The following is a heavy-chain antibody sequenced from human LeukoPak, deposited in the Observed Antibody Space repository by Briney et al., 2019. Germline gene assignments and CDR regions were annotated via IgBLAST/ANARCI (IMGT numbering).Heavy chain of an antibody. CDR3: ARDYASDY. J-gene: IGHJ4*02. Sequence: TGGSLRLSCAASGFTFSRYEMNWARQAPGKGLEWVSYISRRGDTIYFADSVKGRFTISRDNAKNSLYLQMSSLRAEDTAVYYCARDYASDYWGQGTLVTVSS. CDR2: ISRRGDTI. CDR1: GFTFSRYE. V-gene: IGHV3-48*03. D-gene: IGHD3-10*01.